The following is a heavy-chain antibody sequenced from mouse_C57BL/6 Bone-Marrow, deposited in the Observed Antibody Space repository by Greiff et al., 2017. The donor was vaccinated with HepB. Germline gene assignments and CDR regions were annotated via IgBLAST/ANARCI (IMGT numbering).Heavy chain of an antibody. V-gene: IGHV5-6*02. D-gene: IGHD1-1*01. CDR1: GFTFSSYG. J-gene: IGHJ4*01. Sequence: EVKLVESGGALVKPGGSLKLSCAASGFTFSSYGMSWVRQTPDKRLEWVATISSGGSYTYYPDSVKGRFTISRDNAKNTLYLQMSSLKSEDTAMYYCARRTHYYGSSYDYAMDYWGQGTSVTVSS. CDR2: ISSGGSYT. CDR3: ARRTHYYGSSYDYAMDY.